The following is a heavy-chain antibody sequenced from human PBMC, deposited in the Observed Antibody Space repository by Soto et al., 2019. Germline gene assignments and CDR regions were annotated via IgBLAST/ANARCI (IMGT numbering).Heavy chain of an antibody. CDR2: ISDTGGHT. J-gene: IGHJ4*02. D-gene: IGHD6-13*01. Sequence: VQLLESGGGLVQPGGSLRLSCVDSGFTFSSYAMTWVRQAPGKGLEWVSSISDTGGHTYYADYVKGRCTISIDSSKNTLYLQMNSLRVEDTAVYYCGKSTYPASWYCWGQGTLVTVSS. CDR3: GKSTYPASWYC. V-gene: IGHV3-23*01. CDR1: GFTFSSYA.